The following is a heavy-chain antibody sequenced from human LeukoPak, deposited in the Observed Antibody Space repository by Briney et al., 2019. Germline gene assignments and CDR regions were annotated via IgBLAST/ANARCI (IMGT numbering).Heavy chain of an antibody. CDR1: GYSISSGYY. V-gene: IGHV4-38-2*02. CDR3: ARTYYDSSGSNWFDP. Sequence: SETLSLTCTVSGYSISSGYYWGWIRQPPGKGLEWIGSIYHGGSTYYNPSLKSRVTMSVDTSKNQFSLKLTSVTAADTAVYYCARTYYDSSGSNWFDPWGQGTLVTVSS. D-gene: IGHD3-22*01. CDR2: IYHGGST. J-gene: IGHJ5*02.